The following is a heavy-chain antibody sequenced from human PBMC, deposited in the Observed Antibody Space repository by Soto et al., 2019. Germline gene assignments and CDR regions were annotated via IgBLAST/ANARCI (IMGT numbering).Heavy chain of an antibody. CDR1: GYSFTTYW. J-gene: IGHJ6*02. V-gene: IGHV5-51*01. D-gene: IGHD1-1*01. Sequence: GEFLKISCKGSGYSFTTYWIGWVRQMPGKGLEWMGIIYPGDSDTRYSPSFQGQVTISADKSISTAYLQWTSLKASDTAIYYCARRRQLGYYYYGMDVWGQGTTVTVSS. CDR2: IYPGDSDT. CDR3: ARRRQLGYYYYGMDV.